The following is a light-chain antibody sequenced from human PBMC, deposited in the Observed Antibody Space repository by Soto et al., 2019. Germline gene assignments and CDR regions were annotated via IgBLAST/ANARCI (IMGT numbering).Light chain of an antibody. CDR2: GNY. Sequence: QPVLTQPPSVSGAPGQRVTISCTGSSSNIGAGYDVHWYQQLPGTAPKLLIYGNYNRPSGVPDRFSGSKSGTSASLAITGLQAEDEADYYCQSYDSSLRYVFGTGTKVTVL. J-gene: IGLJ1*01. CDR1: SSNIGAGYD. V-gene: IGLV1-40*01. CDR3: QSYDSSLRYV.